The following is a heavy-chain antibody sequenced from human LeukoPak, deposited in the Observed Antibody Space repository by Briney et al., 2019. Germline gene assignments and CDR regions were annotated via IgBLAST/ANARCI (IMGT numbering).Heavy chain of an antibody. D-gene: IGHD2-2*02. J-gene: IGHJ3*02. CDR1: GGSICSGCYY. V-gene: IGHV4-31*03. CDR3: AIDRGCSSTSCYTDAFDI. CDR2: SYYSGNT. Sequence: SETLSLTCTVSGGSICSGCYYCSWIPQPPREGLEGVGYSYYSGNTYYKPSLKSRVTISVDTSKNQFSLKLSSVTAADTGVYYCAIDRGCSSTSCYTDAFDIWGQGTMVSVSS.